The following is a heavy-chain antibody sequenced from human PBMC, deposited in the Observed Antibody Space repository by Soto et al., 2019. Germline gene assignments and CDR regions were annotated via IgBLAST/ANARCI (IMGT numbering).Heavy chain of an antibody. V-gene: IGHV1-18*01. D-gene: IGHD3-3*01. J-gene: IGHJ6*02. Sequence: ASVKVSCKASGYTFTSYGISWLRQAPGQGLEWMGWISAYNGNTNYAQKLQGRVTMTTDTSTSTAYMELRSLRSDDTAVYYCARGRHYDFWSGYPQNNYYYYYGMDVWGQGTTVTVSS. CDR1: GYTFTSYG. CDR3: ARGRHYDFWSGYPQNNYYYYYGMDV. CDR2: ISAYNGNT.